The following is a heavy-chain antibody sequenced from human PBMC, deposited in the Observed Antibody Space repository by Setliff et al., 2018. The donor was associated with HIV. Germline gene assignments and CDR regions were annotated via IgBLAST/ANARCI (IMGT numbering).Heavy chain of an antibody. CDR1: GYTFSTNA. CDR2: TNAGDDNT. CDR3: AIGSCSGCYLSDC. V-gene: IGHV1-3*01. J-gene: IGHJ4*02. D-gene: IGHD6-19*01. Sequence: ASVKVSCKAFGYTFSTNAIHWVRQAPGQRLEWMGYTNAGDDNTRYSEKFQGRVTITRDTSANTAYMELSSLRSEDTAVYYCAIGSCSGCYLSDCWGLGTLVTVSS.